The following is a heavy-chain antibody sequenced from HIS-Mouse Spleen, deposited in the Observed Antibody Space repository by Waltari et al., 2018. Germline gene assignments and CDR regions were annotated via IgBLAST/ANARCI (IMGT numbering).Heavy chain of an antibody. CDR1: GGSISSSSYY. CDR3: AREIPYSSSWYDWYFDL. Sequence: QLQLQESGPGLVKPSETLSLTCTVSGGSISSSSYYCGWIRQPPGKGLEWIGSIDYSGSTSYNPSLKGRVTISVATSKNQFSLKLSSGTAADTAVYYCAREIPYSSSWYDWYFDLWGRGTLVTVSS. V-gene: IGHV4-39*07. J-gene: IGHJ2*01. D-gene: IGHD6-13*01. CDR2: IDYSGST.